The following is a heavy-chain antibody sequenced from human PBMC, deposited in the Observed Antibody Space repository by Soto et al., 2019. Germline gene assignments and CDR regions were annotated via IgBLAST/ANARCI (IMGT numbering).Heavy chain of an antibody. V-gene: IGHV3-53*01. D-gene: IGHD3-10*01. CDR2: IYSGGYT. Sequence: EVQLVESGGGLIQPGGSLRLSCAVSGFTVSNNYMSWVRQAPGKGLEGVSVIYSGGYTAYGDSVKGRFTISRDNSKTPLYLQRTARGADDPAVFSCATHPGGGGYWGQGTLVTVSS. J-gene: IGHJ4*02. CDR3: ATHPGGGGY. CDR1: GFTVSNNY.